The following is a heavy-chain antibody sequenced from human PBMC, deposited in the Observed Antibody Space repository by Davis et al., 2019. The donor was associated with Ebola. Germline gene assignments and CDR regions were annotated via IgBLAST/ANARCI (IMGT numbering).Heavy chain of an antibody. CDR2: IYYSGST. D-gene: IGHD3-22*01. J-gene: IGHJ4*02. V-gene: IGHV4-31*03. CDR3: ARGLSSGYYYYFDY. Sequence: TLSLTCTVSGGSISSGGYYWSWIRQHPGKGLEWIGYIYYSGSTYYNPSLKSRVTISVDTSKNQFSLKLSSVTAADTAVYYCARGLSSGYYYYFDYWGQGTLVTVSS. CDR1: GGSISSGGYY.